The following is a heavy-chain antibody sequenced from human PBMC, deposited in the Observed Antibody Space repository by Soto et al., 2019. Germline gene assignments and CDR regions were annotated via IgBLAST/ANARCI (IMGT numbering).Heavy chain of an antibody. CDR2: IYYSGST. D-gene: IGHD3-22*01. V-gene: IGHV4-30-4*01. CDR3: ARVTLGYYYDSSGYYSDY. J-gene: IGHJ4*02. CDR1: GGSISSGDYY. Sequence: SETLSLTCTVSGGSISSGDYYWSWIRQPPGKGLEWIGYIYYSGSTYYNPSLKSRVTISVDTSKNQFSLKLSSVTAADTAVYYCARVTLGYYYDSSGYYSDYWGQGTLVTVSS.